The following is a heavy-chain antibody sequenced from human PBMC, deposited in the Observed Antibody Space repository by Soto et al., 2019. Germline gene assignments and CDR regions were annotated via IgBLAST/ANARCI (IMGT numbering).Heavy chain of an antibody. CDR3: AKDLLPNTVTTCGS. J-gene: IGHJ5*02. Sequence: QVQLVESGGGVVQPGRSLRLSCAASGFTFDSYGMHWVRQAPGKGPEWVAVISSDGKNKYYADSVKGRFTISRDNFKNTLYLQMSSLRADDTAVYYCAKDLLPNTVTTCGSWGQGTLVTVSS. CDR1: GFTFDSYG. D-gene: IGHD4-17*01. V-gene: IGHV3-30*18. CDR2: ISSDGKNK.